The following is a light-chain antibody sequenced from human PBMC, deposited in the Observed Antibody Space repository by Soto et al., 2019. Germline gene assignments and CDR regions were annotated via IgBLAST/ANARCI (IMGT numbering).Light chain of an antibody. CDR2: AAS. V-gene: IGKV1-6*01. CDR3: LQDYNYPYT. J-gene: IGKJ5*01. Sequence: AIQMTQSPSSLSASVGDRDTITCRASQGIKTDVAWYQQKPGKAPKLLIYAASSLQGGVPPRFSGSGSGTDFTLTISSLQPEDFATYYCLQDYNYPYTFGQGTRLEIK. CDR1: QGIKTD.